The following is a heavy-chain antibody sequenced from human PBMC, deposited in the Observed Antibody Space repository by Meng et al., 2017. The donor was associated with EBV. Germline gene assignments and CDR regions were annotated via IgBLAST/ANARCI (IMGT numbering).Heavy chain of an antibody. V-gene: IGHV3-30*18. Sequence: HVVRVESGGVLAQHGGSLSLYCAASGFTFDSYGMHWFRQAPGKGLELVAVISYDGSNKYYADSVKGRFTISRDNSKNTLYLQMNSLRAEDTAVYYCAKEGIQLWSKFFDYWGQGTLVTVFS. D-gene: IGHD5-18*01. CDR1: GFTFDSYG. CDR2: ISYDGSNK. J-gene: IGHJ4*02. CDR3: AKEGIQLWSKFFDY.